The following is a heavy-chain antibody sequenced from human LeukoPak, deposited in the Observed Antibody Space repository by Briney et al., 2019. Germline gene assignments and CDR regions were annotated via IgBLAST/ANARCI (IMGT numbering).Heavy chain of an antibody. J-gene: IGHJ4*02. CDR2: ISSSSSYI. CDR1: GFTFSSYS. Sequence: GGSLRLSCAASGFTFSSYSMNWVRQAPEKGLEWVSSISSSSSYIYYADSVKGRFTISRDNAKNSLYLQMNSLRAEDTAVYYCARVGLGSGYDYYFDYWGQGTLVTVSS. CDR3: ARVGLGSGYDYYFDY. D-gene: IGHD5-12*01. V-gene: IGHV3-21*01.